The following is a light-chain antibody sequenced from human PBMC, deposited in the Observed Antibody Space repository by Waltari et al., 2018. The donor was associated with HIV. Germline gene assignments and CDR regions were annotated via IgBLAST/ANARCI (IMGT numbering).Light chain of an antibody. Sequence: QSALTQPRSVSGSPGQSVTISCTGTSSDVGRYNYVSWYQHYPGRAPKLMMYDVSKRPARVPDRFSGSKSGNTASLTISGLQTEDEGDYYCCSYAGSYTLVFGGGTKLTVL. CDR3: CSYAGSYTLV. J-gene: IGLJ2*01. CDR2: DVS. CDR1: SSDVGRYNY. V-gene: IGLV2-11*01.